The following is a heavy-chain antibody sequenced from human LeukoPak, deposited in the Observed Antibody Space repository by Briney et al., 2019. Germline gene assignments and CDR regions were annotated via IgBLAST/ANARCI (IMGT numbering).Heavy chain of an antibody. CDR1: GFTFSTYW. CDR2: IKEDGSDK. D-gene: IGHD5-24*01. J-gene: IGHJ4*02. V-gene: IGHV3-7*01. CDR3: ARDGWRAINY. Sequence: GGSLRLSCAASGFTFSTYWMSWVRQAPGKGLEWVANIKEDGSDKSYVDSVRGRFTISRDNAKNSLFLQMNSLRAEDTAVYYCARDGWRAINYWGQGTLVTVS.